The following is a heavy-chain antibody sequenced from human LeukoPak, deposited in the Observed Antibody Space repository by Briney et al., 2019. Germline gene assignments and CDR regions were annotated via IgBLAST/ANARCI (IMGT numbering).Heavy chain of an antibody. Sequence: GGPLKLSLPASGFTFSSYPMTWFAQAPGKGLKWVPPIIGSGGGTYYADSVKGRFTISRDNSKNTLYLQMNSLRAEDTTVYYCAKELRSRIAALRRYYYYGMDVWGQGTTVTVSS. CDR3: AKELRSRIAALRRYYYYGMDV. V-gene: IGHV3-23*01. CDR2: IIGSGGGT. D-gene: IGHD6-6*01. CDR1: GFTFSSYP. J-gene: IGHJ6*02.